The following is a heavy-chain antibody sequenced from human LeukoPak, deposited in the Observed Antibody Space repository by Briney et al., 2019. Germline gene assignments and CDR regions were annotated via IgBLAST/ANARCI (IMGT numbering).Heavy chain of an antibody. CDR3: AKSREWLVLGSIDY. CDR1: GFTFSSYG. Sequence: GGSLRLSCAASGFTFSSYGMHWVRQAPGKGLEWVAFIRYDGSNKYYADSVKGRFTISRDNSKNTLYPQMNSLRAEDTAVYYCAKSREWLVLGSIDYWGQGTLVTVSS. D-gene: IGHD6-19*01. J-gene: IGHJ4*02. V-gene: IGHV3-30*02. CDR2: IRYDGSNK.